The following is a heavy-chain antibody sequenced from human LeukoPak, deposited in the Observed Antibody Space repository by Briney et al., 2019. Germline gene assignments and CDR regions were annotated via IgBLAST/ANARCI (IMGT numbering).Heavy chain of an antibody. CDR3: AKDRGLRNQWLQLTHDY. J-gene: IGHJ4*02. V-gene: IGHV3-9*01. CDR2: ISWNSGSI. Sequence: GGSLRLSCAASGFTFDDCAMHWVRQAPGKGLEWVSGISWNSGSIGYADSVKGRFTISRDNAKNSLYLQMNSLRAEDTALYYCAKDRGLRNQWLQLTHDYWGQGTLVSVSS. CDR1: GFTFDDCA. D-gene: IGHD5-24*01.